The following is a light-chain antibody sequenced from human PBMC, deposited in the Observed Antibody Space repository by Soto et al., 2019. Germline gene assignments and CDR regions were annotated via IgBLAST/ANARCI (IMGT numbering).Light chain of an antibody. Sequence: EIVLTQSPGTLSLSPGERATLSCRASQSVSSTYLAWYQQKPGQAPRLLTYGASSRATGIPDRFSGSGSGTDFTLTISRLGPEDFAVYYCQHYGSLVLTFGGGTKVEIK. CDR1: QSVSSTY. CDR2: GAS. J-gene: IGKJ4*01. V-gene: IGKV3-20*01. CDR3: QHYGSLVLT.